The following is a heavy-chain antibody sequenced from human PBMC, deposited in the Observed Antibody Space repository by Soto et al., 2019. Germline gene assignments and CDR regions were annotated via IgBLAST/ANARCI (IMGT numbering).Heavy chain of an antibody. V-gene: IGHV3-73*01. Sequence: EVHLVESGGGLVQPGGSLKLSCAGTGFALSGSAFHWVRQASGGGVEWIGRIRNKANNYATAYAESAKGRFTIPRDDSINTAYLEMNSLRSEDSARYYCTSPCPFDSWGRGVLVTVSS. CDR3: TSPCPFDS. CDR2: IRNKANNYAT. CDR1: GFALSGSA. J-gene: IGHJ4*02.